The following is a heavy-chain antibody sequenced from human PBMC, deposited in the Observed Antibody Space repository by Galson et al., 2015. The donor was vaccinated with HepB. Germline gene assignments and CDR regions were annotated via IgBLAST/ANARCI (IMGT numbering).Heavy chain of an antibody. D-gene: IGHD6-13*01. V-gene: IGHV4-4*02. CDR2: IYHSGST. CDR3: ARAFGRQDSSSWYGSWFDP. J-gene: IGHJ5*02. Sequence: SETLSLTCAVSGGSISSSNWWSWVRQPPGKGLEWIGEIYHSGSTNYNPSLKSRVTISVDKSKNQFSLKLSSVTAADTAVYYCARAFGRQDSSSWYGSWFDPWGQGTLVTVSS. CDR1: GGSISSSNW.